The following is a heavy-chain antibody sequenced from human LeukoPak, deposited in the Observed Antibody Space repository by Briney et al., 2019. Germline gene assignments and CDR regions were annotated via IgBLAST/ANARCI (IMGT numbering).Heavy chain of an antibody. J-gene: IGHJ4*02. V-gene: IGHV3-49*03. CDR1: GFTFGDFA. CDR2: IRSKAYGGTT. Sequence: GGSLGLSFTAFGFTFGDFAMSWFRQAPGEGLGWGGFIRSKAYGGTTEYAASVKGRFTISRDDSKSIAYLQMNSLKTEDTAVYYCTRDFRDYYGSGSYYGFDYWGQGTLVTVSS. D-gene: IGHD3-10*01. CDR3: TRDFRDYYGSGSYYGFDY.